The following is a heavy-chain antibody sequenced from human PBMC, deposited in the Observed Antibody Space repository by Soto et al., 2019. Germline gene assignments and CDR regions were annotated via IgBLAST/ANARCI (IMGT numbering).Heavy chain of an antibody. V-gene: IGHV1-46*03. CDR3: ASESGSYSVNY. J-gene: IGHJ4*02. CDR1: GYTFTSHY. Sequence: QVQLVQSGAEVKKPGASVKVSCKASGYTFTSHYMHWVRQAPGQGLEWMGIINPSGGSTDYAQKFQGRVTMTRDPYTSTVDMELSRLRSEGTAVYYCASESGSYSVNYWGQGTLVTVSS. D-gene: IGHD1-26*01. CDR2: INPSGGST.